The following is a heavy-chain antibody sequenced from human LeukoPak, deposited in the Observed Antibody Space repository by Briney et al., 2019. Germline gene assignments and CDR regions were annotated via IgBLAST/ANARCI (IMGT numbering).Heavy chain of an antibody. CDR1: GGPTRSDY. D-gene: IGHD2-15*01. Sequence: SETLSLTCSVSGGPTRSDYWSWIRQPPGKGLEWIGYIYYSGSTSYNPSLKSRVTISIDTSRSQFSLKLRSATAADTAVYYCARVGWELPGSYWGQGLLVTVSS. J-gene: IGHJ4*02. CDR3: ARVGWELPGSY. V-gene: IGHV4-59*01. CDR2: IYYSGST.